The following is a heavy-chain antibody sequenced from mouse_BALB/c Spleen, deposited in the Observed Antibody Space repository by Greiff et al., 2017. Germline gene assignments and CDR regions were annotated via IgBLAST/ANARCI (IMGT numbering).Heavy chain of an antibody. CDR3: ARGYGDCGLFAY. V-gene: IGHV1-80*01. CDR1: GYAFSSYW. D-gene: IGHD2-13*01. Sequence: QVQLQQSGAELVRPGSSVKISCKASGYAFSSYWMNWVKQRPGQGLEWIGQIYPGGGDTNYNGKFKGKATLTADKSSSTAYMQLSSLTSEDSAVYYCARGYGDCGLFAYWGQGTPVTVSA. CDR2: IYPGGGDT. J-gene: IGHJ3*01.